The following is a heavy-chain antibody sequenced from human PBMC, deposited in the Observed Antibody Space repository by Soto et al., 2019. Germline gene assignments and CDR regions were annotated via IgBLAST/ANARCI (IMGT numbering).Heavy chain of an antibody. J-gene: IGHJ6*02. CDR2: INPSGGST. V-gene: IGHV1-46*01. Sequence: ASVKVSCKASGYTFTSYYMHWVRQAPGQGLEWMGIINPSGGSTSYAQKFQGRVTMTRDTSTSTVYMELSSLRSEDTAVYYCARADDFWSGYYHYYYGMDVWGQGTTVTVSS. CDR1: GYTFTSYY. D-gene: IGHD3-3*01. CDR3: ARADDFWSGYYHYYYGMDV.